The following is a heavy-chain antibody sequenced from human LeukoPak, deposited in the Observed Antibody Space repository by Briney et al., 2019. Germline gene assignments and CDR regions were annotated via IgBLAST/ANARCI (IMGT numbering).Heavy chain of an antibody. J-gene: IGHJ6*04. Sequence: PGGSLRLSCAASGFTFSSYSMNWVRQASGKGLEWVSSISSSSSYIYYADSVKGRFTISRDNAKNSLYLQMNSLRAEDTAVYYCARDTLYCSGGSCYSHYYGMDVWGKGTTVTVSS. CDR3: ARDTLYCSGGSCYSHYYGMDV. D-gene: IGHD2-15*01. CDR1: GFTFSSYS. V-gene: IGHV3-21*01. CDR2: ISSSSSYI.